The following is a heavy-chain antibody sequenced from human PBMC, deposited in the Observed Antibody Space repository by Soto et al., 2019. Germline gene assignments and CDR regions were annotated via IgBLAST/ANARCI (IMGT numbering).Heavy chain of an antibody. CDR1: GFTVSSNY. Sequence: GGSLRLSCAASGFTVSSNYMSWVRQAPGEGLEWVSVIYSGGSTYYADSVKGRFTISRDNSKNTLYLQMNSLRAEDTAVYYCASPSGSGRPSDFDYWGQGTLVTVSS. J-gene: IGHJ4*02. CDR3: ASPSGSGRPSDFDY. CDR2: IYSGGST. V-gene: IGHV3-53*01. D-gene: IGHD3-10*01.